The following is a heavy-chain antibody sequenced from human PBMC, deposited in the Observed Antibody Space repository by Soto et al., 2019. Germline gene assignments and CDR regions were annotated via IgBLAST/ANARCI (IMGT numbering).Heavy chain of an antibody. CDR3: AKVITIFGVVAYFDY. CDR1: GFTFSSYA. V-gene: IGHV3-23*01. CDR2: ISGSGGST. Sequence: EVQLLESGGGLVQPGGSLRLSCAASGFTFSSYAMSWVRQAPGTGLEWVSAISGSGGSTYYADSVKGRFTISRDNSKNTLYLQMNSLRAEDTAVYYCAKVITIFGVVAYFDYWGQGTLVTVSS. J-gene: IGHJ4*02. D-gene: IGHD3-3*01.